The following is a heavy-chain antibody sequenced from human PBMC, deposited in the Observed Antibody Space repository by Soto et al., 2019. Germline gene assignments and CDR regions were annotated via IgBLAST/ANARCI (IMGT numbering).Heavy chain of an antibody. CDR3: ARDLYYDFWSGYSYYYGMDV. J-gene: IGHJ6*02. CDR2: INPNSGGT. Sequence: ASEKVSCKASGYTFTGYYMHWVRQAPGQGLEWMGWINPNSGGTNYAQKFQGRVTMTRDTSISTAYMELSRLRSDDTAVYYCARDLYYDFWSGYSYYYGMDVWGQGTTVTVSS. D-gene: IGHD3-3*01. V-gene: IGHV1-2*02. CDR1: GYTFTGYY.